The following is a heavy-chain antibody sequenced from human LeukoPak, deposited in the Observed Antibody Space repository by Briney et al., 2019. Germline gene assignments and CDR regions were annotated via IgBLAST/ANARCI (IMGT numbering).Heavy chain of an antibody. Sequence: SETLSLTCTVSGGSISSGDYYWSWIRQPPGKGLEWIGSIYYSGSTYYNPSLKSRVTISVDTSKNQFSLKLSSVTAADTAVYYCARHIRYSGYDTPFDYWGQGTLVTVSS. CDR2: IYYSGST. V-gene: IGHV4-39*01. CDR3: ARHIRYSGYDTPFDY. CDR1: GGSISSGDYY. D-gene: IGHD5-12*01. J-gene: IGHJ4*02.